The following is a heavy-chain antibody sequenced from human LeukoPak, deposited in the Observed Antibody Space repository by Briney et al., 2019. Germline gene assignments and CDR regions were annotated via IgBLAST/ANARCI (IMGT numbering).Heavy chain of an antibody. CDR3: ARYISSICFDY. V-gene: IGHV3-48*03. CDR2: INADGRTT. J-gene: IGHJ4*02. D-gene: IGHD6-6*01. Sequence: HAGGSLRLSCAASGFTFSSYEMNWVRQAPGKGLEWISYINADGRTTYYADSVKGRFTISRDNAKNSLYLQMNSLTAEDTAFYYCARYISSICFDYWGQGTLVTVSS. CDR1: GFTFSSYE.